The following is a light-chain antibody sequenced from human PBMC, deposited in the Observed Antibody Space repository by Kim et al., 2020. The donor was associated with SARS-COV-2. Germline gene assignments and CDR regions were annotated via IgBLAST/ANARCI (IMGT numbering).Light chain of an antibody. CDR1: QGISSY. Sequence: DIQMTQSPSAMSASVGDRVTITCRASQGISSYLAWFQQKPGQVPKRLIYAASTLQSGVPSRFGGSGSGTEFTLTISSLQPEDFATYYCLQHDSYPLTFGGGTKVDIK. J-gene: IGKJ4*01. V-gene: IGKV1-17*03. CDR2: AAS. CDR3: LQHDSYPLT.